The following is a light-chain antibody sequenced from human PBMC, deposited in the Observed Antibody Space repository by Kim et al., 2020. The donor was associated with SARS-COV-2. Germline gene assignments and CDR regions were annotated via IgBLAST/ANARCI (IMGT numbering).Light chain of an antibody. V-gene: IGLV2-8*01. J-gene: IGLJ2*01. CDR2: EVN. CDR3: SSYAGSRNLV. Sequence: GQSVTISCAGTSSDSSGYDFGAWYQQHPGKAPKVRIYEVNQRTSGVPDRFAGSKSDNAASLTVSGLQAEDEDDYYCSSYAGSRNLVCGGGTQLTV. CDR1: SSDSSGYDF.